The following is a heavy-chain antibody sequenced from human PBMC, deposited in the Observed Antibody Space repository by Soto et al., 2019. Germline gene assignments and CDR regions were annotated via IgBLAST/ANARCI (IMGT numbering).Heavy chain of an antibody. CDR3: ARGRPTFFGAGSALDY. CDR2: IYHGGTT. Sequence: LSLTCTVSGHSDTTKDCFCSWLRQAPGRGLEWIAYIYHGGTTHYNPAFRSRVTMSVDTAKTQFSLNLASVTAADTAVYYCARGRPTFFGAGSALDYWGQGTPVTLSS. J-gene: IGHJ4*02. V-gene: IGHV4-30-4*08. D-gene: IGHD3-10*01. CDR1: GHSDTTKDCF.